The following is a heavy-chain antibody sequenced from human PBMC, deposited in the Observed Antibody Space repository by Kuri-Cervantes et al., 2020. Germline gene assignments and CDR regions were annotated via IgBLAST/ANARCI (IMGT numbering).Heavy chain of an antibody. V-gene: IGHV3-9*01. J-gene: IGHJ3*02. D-gene: IGHD1-1*01. CDR1: GFSFEDYA. CDR3: ARVNVNDALDI. Sequence: SLKISCAASGFSFEDYAMHWVRQVPGKGLEWVSGISWNGGGVGYAVSVRGRFTISRDNAKSSLYLQMNSLRADDTAVYYCARVNVNDALDIWAQGTMVTVSS. CDR2: ISWNGGGV.